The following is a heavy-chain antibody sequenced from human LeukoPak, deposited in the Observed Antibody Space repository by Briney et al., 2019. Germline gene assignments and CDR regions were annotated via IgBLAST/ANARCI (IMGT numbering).Heavy chain of an antibody. Sequence: GASVKVFCKASGGTFSSYAISWVRQAPGQGLEWMGRIIPILGIANYAQKFQGRVTITADKSTSTAYMELSSLRSEDTAVYYCARPGPSYRYTKGYYFDYWGQGTLVTVSS. V-gene: IGHV1-69*04. J-gene: IGHJ4*02. D-gene: IGHD3-16*02. CDR1: GGTFSSYA. CDR2: IIPILGIA. CDR3: ARPGPSYRYTKGYYFDY.